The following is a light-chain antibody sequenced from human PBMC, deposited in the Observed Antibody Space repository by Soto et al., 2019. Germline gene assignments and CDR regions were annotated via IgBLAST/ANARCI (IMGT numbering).Light chain of an antibody. V-gene: IGKV3-20*01. CDR3: QHYDTLS. Sequence: VLTQSPGTLSLSPGERATLSCRASQSVSSSYLAWYQQKPGQAPRLLIYGASSRATGIPDRFAGSGSGTDFTLTISRLEPEDFAVYYCQHYDTLSFGQGTRLEIK. CDR2: GAS. J-gene: IGKJ5*01. CDR1: QSVSSSY.